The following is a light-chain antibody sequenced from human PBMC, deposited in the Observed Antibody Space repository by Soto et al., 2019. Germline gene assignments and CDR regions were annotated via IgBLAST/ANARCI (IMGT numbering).Light chain of an antibody. Sequence: EIVLTQSPGTLSFSTEERATLCCRASQSVSSSSLAWYQQKPGQAPRLLIYGASSRATGIPARFSGSASGTDFTLTISRLEPEDLAVYYCQQDGSSPPWTFAQGTKVEI. CDR2: GAS. J-gene: IGKJ1*01. V-gene: IGKV3-20*01. CDR1: QSVSSSS. CDR3: QQDGSSPPWT.